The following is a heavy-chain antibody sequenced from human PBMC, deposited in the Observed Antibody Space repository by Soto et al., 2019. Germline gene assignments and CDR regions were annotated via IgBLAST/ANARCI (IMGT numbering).Heavy chain of an antibody. CDR3: ARDKPSLHFYYYGMDV. CDR2: IIPIFGTA. V-gene: IGHV1-69*01. Sequence: GQGLEWMGGIIPIFGTANYAQKFQGRVTITADESTSTAYMELSSLRSEDTAVYYCARDKPSLHFYYYGMDVWGQGTTVTVSS. D-gene: IGHD3-3*02. J-gene: IGHJ6*02.